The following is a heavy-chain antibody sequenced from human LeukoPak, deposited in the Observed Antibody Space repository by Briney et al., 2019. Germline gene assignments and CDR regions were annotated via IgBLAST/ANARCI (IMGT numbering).Heavy chain of an antibody. D-gene: IGHD1-14*01. Sequence: SETLSLTCTVSGGSFSSSDYYWGWIRQPPGKGLEWIGSIYYSGTTYYNPSLKSRVTISVDKSKKQFSLKLRSVTAADTAVYYCARHEWGITNAFDIWGQGTMVTVSS. J-gene: IGHJ3*02. CDR2: IYYSGTT. CDR3: ARHEWGITNAFDI. CDR1: GGSFSSSDYY. V-gene: IGHV4-39*01.